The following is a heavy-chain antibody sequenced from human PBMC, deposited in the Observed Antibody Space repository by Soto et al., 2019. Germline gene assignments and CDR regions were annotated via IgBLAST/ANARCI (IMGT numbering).Heavy chain of an antibody. CDR3: AKGSKFTIFSPNDY. Sequence: EVQLLESGGGLVQPGGSLRLSCAASGFTFSTYAMTRVRQAPGKGLEWVSALSGNSGTTYSADSVKGRFTISRDNSRNTLYLQMSSLRAEDTALYFCAKGSKFTIFSPNDYWGQGTLVTVSS. CDR2: LSGNSGTT. J-gene: IGHJ4*02. V-gene: IGHV3-23*01. CDR1: GFTFSTYA. D-gene: IGHD3-3*01.